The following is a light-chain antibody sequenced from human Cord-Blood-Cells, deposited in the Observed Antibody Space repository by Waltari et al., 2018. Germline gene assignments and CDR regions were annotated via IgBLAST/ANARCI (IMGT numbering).Light chain of an antibody. CDR2: EGS. V-gene: IGLV2-23*01. Sequence: QSALTQPASVSGSPGQSITIPCTGISSDVGRYNLVSWYQQHPGKAPKLMIYEGSKRPSGVSNRFSGSKSGNTASLTISGLQAEDEADYYCCSYAGSSTLVFGGGTKLTVL. J-gene: IGLJ3*02. CDR1: SSDVGRYNL. CDR3: CSYAGSSTLV.